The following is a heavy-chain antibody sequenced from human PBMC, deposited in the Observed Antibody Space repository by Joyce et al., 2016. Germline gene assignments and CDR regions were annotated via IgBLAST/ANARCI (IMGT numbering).Heavy chain of an antibody. CDR2: MTSCSSGSPYI. D-gene: IGHD6-19*01. CDR1: VFTFTSYP. Sequence: DVQLVESGGGLVKPGGSLRLSCVFTFTSYPMHWVRQAPGKGLEWVSSMTSCSSGSPYIYYADSLKGRFTISRDNAKNSLFLQMNSLRAEDTAVYYCARGRLAEGALYFDYWGQGTLVTVSS. V-gene: IGHV3-21*01. CDR3: ARGRLAEGALYFDY. J-gene: IGHJ4*02.